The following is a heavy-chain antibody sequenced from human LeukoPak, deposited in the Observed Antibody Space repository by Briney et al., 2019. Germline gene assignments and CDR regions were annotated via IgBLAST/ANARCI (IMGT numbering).Heavy chain of an antibody. J-gene: IGHJ4*02. D-gene: IGHD2-2*02. V-gene: IGHV3-23*01. Sequence: GGSLRLSCAASGFIFRDYAMSWVRQAPGKGLEWVSAISGSGGSTYYADSVKGRFTISRDNSKDTLYMQMNSLRAEDTAVYYCAKDFFLAPRYTPDFWGQGTLVTVSS. CDR1: GFIFRDYA. CDR3: AKDFFLAPRYTPDF. CDR2: ISGSGGST.